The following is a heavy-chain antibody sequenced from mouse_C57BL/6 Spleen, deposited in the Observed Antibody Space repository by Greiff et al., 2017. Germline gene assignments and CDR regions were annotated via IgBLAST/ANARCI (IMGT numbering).Heavy chain of an antibody. CDR2: INPNNGGT. Sequence: EVKLQQSGPELVKPGASVKIPCKASGYTFTDYNMDWVKQSHGKSLEWIGDINPNNGGTIYNQKFKGKATLTVDKSSSTAYMELRSLTSEDTAVYYCAREGYYGSRELFAYWGQGTLVTVSA. CDR3: AREGYYGSRELFAY. V-gene: IGHV1-18*01. D-gene: IGHD1-1*01. CDR1: GYTFTDYN. J-gene: IGHJ3*01.